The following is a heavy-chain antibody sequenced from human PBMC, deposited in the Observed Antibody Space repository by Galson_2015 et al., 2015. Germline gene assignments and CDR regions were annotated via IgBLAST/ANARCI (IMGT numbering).Heavy chain of an antibody. D-gene: IGHD2-2*01. J-gene: IGHJ4*02. Sequence: SLRLSCAASGFTFSSYPMSWVRQAPGKGLEWVSSTSGSGSSTYYADSVKGRFTISRDNSKNTLNLQMNSLRVEDTAVYYCAKSRVRSDYWGQGTLVTVSS. CDR1: GFTFSSYP. CDR3: AKSRVRSDY. CDR2: TSGSGSST. V-gene: IGHV3-23*01.